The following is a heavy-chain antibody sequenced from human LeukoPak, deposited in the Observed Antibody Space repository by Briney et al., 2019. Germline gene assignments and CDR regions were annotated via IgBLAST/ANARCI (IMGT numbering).Heavy chain of an antibody. J-gene: IGHJ4*02. CDR1: GYTFTSYG. D-gene: IGHD2-2*01. CDR3: ARAQALPAAMYGDY. CDR2: ISAYNGNT. V-gene: IGHV1-18*01. Sequence: GPVKGSCKASGYTFTSYGISWVRQAPGQRVEWMGWISAYNGNTNYAQKLQGRVTMTTNTSTSTAYMELRSLRSDDTAVYYCARAQALPAAMYGDYWGQGTLVTVSS.